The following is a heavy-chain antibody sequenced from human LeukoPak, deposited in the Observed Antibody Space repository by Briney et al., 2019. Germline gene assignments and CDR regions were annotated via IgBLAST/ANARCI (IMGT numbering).Heavy chain of an antibody. J-gene: IGHJ2*01. CDR1: GFTFSSYP. D-gene: IGHD3-9*01. CDR2: LWYDGSNE. V-gene: IGHV3-30*02. Sequence: GGSLRLSCAASGFTFSSYPMHWVRQAPGKGLEWVTFLWYDGSNEYYADSVKGRFTISRDNSKNTLYLQMNSLRAEDTAVYYCAKDIDRWYFDLWGRGTLVTVSS. CDR3: AKDIDRWYFDL.